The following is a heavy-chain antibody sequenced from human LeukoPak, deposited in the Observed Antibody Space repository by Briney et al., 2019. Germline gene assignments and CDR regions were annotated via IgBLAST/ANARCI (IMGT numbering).Heavy chain of an antibody. CDR2: IYYSGST. J-gene: IGHJ4*02. D-gene: IGHD3-22*01. CDR1: GVSISSYY. V-gene: IGHV4-59*01. Sequence: SETLSLTCTVSGVSISSYYWSWIRQPPGKGLEWIGYIYYSGSTNYNPSLKSRVTISVDTSKNQFSLKLSSVTAADTAVYYCAGTYYYDSSGYFYVGYWGQGTLVTVSS. CDR3: AGTYYYDSSGYFYVGY.